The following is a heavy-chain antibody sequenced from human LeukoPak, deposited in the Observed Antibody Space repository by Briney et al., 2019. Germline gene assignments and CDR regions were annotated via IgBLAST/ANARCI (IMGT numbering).Heavy chain of an antibody. D-gene: IGHD2-21*02. CDR1: GFTFSNYW. CDR2: MKEEGSEK. CDR3: ARATMTDILLDY. J-gene: IGHJ4*02. Sequence: GGSLRLSCAASGFTFSNYWMYWVRQAPGKGLEWVANMKEEGSEKYCVDSVKGRFTISRDNAKNSLFLQMNSLRAEDTAVYYCARATMTDILLDYWGQGTLVTVSS. V-gene: IGHV3-7*05.